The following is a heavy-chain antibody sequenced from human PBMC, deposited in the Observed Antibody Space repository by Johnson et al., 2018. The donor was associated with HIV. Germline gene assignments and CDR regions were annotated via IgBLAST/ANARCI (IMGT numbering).Heavy chain of an antibody. D-gene: IGHD6-19*01. CDR1: GFTFRTYW. CDR3: ARKQWLEIPSDAFDV. Sequence: VQLVESGGGVVQPGRSLRASCAASGFTFRTYWMHWVRQAPGKGLVWVSRINGDGTDTAYADSVKGRFTISRDNAKRTLYLQMNSLRAEDTAVYYCARKQWLEIPSDAFDVWGQGTMVTVSS. J-gene: IGHJ3*01. V-gene: IGHV3-74*03. CDR2: INGDGTDT.